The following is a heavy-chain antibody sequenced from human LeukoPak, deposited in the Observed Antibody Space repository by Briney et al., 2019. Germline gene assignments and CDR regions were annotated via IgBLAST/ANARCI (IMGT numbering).Heavy chain of an antibody. J-gene: IGHJ6*02. Sequence: GGSLRLSCAASGFTFDDYAMHWVRQAPGKGLEWVSGISWNSGSIGYADSVKGRFTISRDNAKNSLYLQMNSLRAEDTALYYCAKAGGPYAMDVWGQGTTVTVSS. CDR2: ISWNSGSI. D-gene: IGHD1-26*01. V-gene: IGHV3-9*01. CDR1: GFTFDDYA. CDR3: AKAGGPYAMDV.